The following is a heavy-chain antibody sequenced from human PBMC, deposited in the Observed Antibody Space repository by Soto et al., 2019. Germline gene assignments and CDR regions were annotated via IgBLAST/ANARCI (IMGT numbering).Heavy chain of an antibody. CDR1: VFTFSSYG. V-gene: IGHV3-33*01. D-gene: IGHD3-3*01. Sequence: GGSLRLSCAASVFTFSSYGMHWVRQAPGKGLEWVAVIWYDGSNKYYADSVKGRFTISRDNSKNTLYLQMNSLRAEDTAVYYCARGVAGFWSGYNYYGMDVWGQGTTVTVSS. J-gene: IGHJ6*02. CDR3: ARGVAGFWSGYNYYGMDV. CDR2: IWYDGSNK.